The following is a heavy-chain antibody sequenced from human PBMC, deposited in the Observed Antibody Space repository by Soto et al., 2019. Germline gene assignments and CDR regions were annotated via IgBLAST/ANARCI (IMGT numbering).Heavy chain of an antibody. CDR3: VGKNYW. V-gene: IGHV4-31*03. CDR1: GGSISSGGHY. J-gene: IGHJ2*01. D-gene: IGHD1-26*01. Sequence: QVQLQESGPELVKPSQTLTLTCTVSGGSISSGGHYWTWIRQLPGKGLEWIGFIYYSGTTFYNPALQTRVSISVDRSKNHPFPTLCSGTAAGTAVYGCVGKNYW. CDR2: IYYSGTT.